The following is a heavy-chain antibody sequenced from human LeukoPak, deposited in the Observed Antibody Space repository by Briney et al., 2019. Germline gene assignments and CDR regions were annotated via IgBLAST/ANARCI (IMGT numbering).Heavy chain of an antibody. CDR2: ISYDGSNK. Sequence: GGSLRLSCAASGFTFSSYGMHWVRQAPGKGLEWVAVISYDGSNKYYADSVKGRFTISRDNSKNTLYLQMNSLRAEDTAVYYCAKLYYDSSGLGDYWGQGTLVTVSS. D-gene: IGHD3-22*01. V-gene: IGHV3-30*18. J-gene: IGHJ4*02. CDR3: AKLYYDSSGLGDY. CDR1: GFTFSSYG.